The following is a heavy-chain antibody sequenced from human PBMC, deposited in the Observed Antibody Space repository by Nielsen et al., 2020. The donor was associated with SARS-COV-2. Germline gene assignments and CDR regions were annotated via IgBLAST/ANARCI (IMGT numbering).Heavy chain of an antibody. CDR1: GFTFSSYD. V-gene: IGHV3-13*04. CDR3: ARGYSSSWYRGNYYYYYGMDV. J-gene: IGHJ6*02. CDR2: IGTAGDT. Sequence: GGSLRLSCAASGFTFSSYDMHWVRQATGKGLEWVSAIGTAGDTYYPGSVKGRFTISRENAKNSLYLQMNSLRAGDTAVYYCARGYSSSWYRGNYYYYYGMDVWGQGTTVTVSS. D-gene: IGHD6-13*01.